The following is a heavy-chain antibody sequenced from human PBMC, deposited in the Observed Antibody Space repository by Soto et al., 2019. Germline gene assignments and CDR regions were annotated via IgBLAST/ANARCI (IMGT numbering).Heavy chain of an antibody. CDR1: GXTFSNYS. V-gene: IGHV3-23*01. CDR3: AGPGYSSQDY. D-gene: IGHD5-18*01. J-gene: IGHJ4*02. CDR2: ISNSGDNT. Sequence: GSLRLSCSASGXTFSNYSLSWVRQAPGKGLELVSTISNSGDNTYYANSVKGRFTISRDNSKNTLHMQMNSLRVADTAVYYCAGPGYSSQDYWGQGALGPVSS.